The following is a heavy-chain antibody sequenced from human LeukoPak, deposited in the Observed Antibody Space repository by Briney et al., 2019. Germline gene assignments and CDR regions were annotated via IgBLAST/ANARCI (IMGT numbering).Heavy chain of an antibody. D-gene: IGHD1-14*01. CDR2: INNSGDNT. V-gene: IGHV3-23*01. CDR1: GFTFSTYA. CDR3: ERSLKGNLVGFYY. J-gene: IGHJ4*02. Sequence: GGSLRLSCAASGFTFSTYAMNWVRQAPGKGLEWVSVINNSGDNTFYADSVKGRFTISRDNSKNTLYLQMSSLRGEDTAVYYCERSLKGNLVGFYYWGQGTLVTVSS.